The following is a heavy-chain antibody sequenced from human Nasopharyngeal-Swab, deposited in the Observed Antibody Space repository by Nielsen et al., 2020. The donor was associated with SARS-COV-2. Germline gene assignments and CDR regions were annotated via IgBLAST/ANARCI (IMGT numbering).Heavy chain of an antibody. D-gene: IGHD6-19*01. V-gene: IGHV1-46*01. CDR2: INPSGGST. J-gene: IGHJ6*02. CDR1: GYTFTSYY. Sequence: ASVKVSCKASGYTFTSYYMHWVRQAPGQGLEWMGLINPSGGSTSYAQKFQGRVTMTRDTSTSTVYMELSSLRSEDTAVYYCARDPTLAVETETTYYYYGMDVWGQGTTVTVSS. CDR3: ARDPTLAVETETTYYYYGMDV.